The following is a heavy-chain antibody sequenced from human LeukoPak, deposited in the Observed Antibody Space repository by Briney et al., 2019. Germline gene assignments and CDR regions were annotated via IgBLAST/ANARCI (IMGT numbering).Heavy chain of an antibody. CDR1: GGSIRSSRYY. CDR3: ARYQNWGSWYYFDY. CDR2: IYTTGST. V-gene: IGHV4-61*09. J-gene: IGHJ4*02. Sequence: SETLSLTCSVSGGSIRSSRYYWSWIRQPAGKGLEWIGHIYTTGSTSYNPSLKSRVTISGDTSKNQFSLKLSSVTATDTAVYYCARYQNWGSWYYFDYWGQGTLVTVSS. D-gene: IGHD7-27*01.